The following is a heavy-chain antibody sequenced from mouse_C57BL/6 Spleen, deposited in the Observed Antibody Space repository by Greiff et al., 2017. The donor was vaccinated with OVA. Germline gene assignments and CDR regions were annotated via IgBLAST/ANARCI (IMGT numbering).Heavy chain of an antibody. J-gene: IGHJ2*01. V-gene: IGHV1-50*01. CDR1: GYTFTSYW. CDR3: AGYSNYVFDY. Sequence: QVQLQQSGAELVKPGASVKLSCKASGYTFTSYWMQWVKPRPGQGLEWLGEIDPSDSYTNYNQKFKGKATLTVDTSSSTAYMQLSSLTSEDSAVYYCAGYSNYVFDYWGQGTTLTVSS. D-gene: IGHD2-5*01. CDR2: IDPSDSYT.